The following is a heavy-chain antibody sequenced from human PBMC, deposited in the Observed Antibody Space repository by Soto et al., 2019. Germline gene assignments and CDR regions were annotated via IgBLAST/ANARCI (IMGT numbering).Heavy chain of an antibody. Sequence: QVQLVESGGGVVQPGRSLRLSCAASGFTFSSYGMHWVRQAPGKGLEWVAVIWYDGSNKYYADSVKGRFSISRDNSKNTLYLQMNSLRAEDTAVYYCARDTQKKYYDFWSGYYFDGMDVWGQGTTVTVSS. CDR3: ARDTQKKYYDFWSGYYFDGMDV. D-gene: IGHD3-3*01. CDR1: GFTFSSYG. CDR2: IWYDGSNK. V-gene: IGHV3-33*01. J-gene: IGHJ6*02.